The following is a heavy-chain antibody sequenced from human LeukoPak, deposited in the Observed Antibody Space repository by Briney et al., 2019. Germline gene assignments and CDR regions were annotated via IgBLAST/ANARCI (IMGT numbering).Heavy chain of an antibody. D-gene: IGHD4-17*01. Sequence: SETLSLTCTGSGGSITSYYWSWIRQPPGKGLEWIGYIYPSGSTNYNPSLKSRVTISVDTSKNQFSLKLSSVTAADTAVYYCARIYYGDYYGMDVWGQGTTVTVSS. CDR2: IYPSGST. J-gene: IGHJ6*02. CDR3: ARIYYGDYYGMDV. CDR1: GGSITSYY. V-gene: IGHV4-59*01.